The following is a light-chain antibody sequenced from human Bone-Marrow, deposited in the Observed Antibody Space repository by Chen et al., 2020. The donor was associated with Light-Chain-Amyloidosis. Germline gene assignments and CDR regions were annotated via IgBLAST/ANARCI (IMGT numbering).Light chain of an antibody. Sequence: EIMMTQSPATLSVSPGERATLSCRASQSVSSNLAWYQQKPGQAPRLLIYDASTRATGIPARFIGSGSGTEFTLTISSLQSEDFAVYFCQQYNNWPPLFGGGTKVEIQ. CDR2: DAS. J-gene: IGKJ4*01. CDR3: QQYNNWPPL. V-gene: IGKV3-15*01. CDR1: QSVSSN.